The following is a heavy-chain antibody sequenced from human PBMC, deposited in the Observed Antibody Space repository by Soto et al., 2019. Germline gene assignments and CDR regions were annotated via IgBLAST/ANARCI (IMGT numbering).Heavy chain of an antibody. D-gene: IGHD3-3*01. CDR1: GGTFSNYA. J-gene: IGHJ6*02. CDR3: ARGATIFGVAAYSYYEMEV. CDR2: IVPAFGPP. V-gene: IGHV1-69*01. Sequence: QVQLVQSGAEVKKPGSSVKVSCRASGGTFSNYAISWVRQAPGQGLEWMGGIVPAFGPPNYAQNLQGGITITADDSTTTVYMDLSSLRSEDTAVYYCARGATIFGVAAYSYYEMEVWGQGTTVTVSS.